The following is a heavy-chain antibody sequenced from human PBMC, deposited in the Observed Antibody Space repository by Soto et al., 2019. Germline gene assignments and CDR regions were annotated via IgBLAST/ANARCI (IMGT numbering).Heavy chain of an antibody. CDR2: IIPILGIA. V-gene: IGHV1-69*08. D-gene: IGHD2-2*01. Sequence: QVQLVQSGAEVQKPGSSVKVSCKASGGTFSSYTISWVRQAPGQGLEWMGRIIPILGIANYAQKFQGRVTITADKSTSTAYMELSSLRSEDTAVYYCARDNQGYCSSTSCYVPWFDPWGQGTLVTVSS. CDR3: ARDNQGYCSSTSCYVPWFDP. J-gene: IGHJ5*02. CDR1: GGTFSSYT.